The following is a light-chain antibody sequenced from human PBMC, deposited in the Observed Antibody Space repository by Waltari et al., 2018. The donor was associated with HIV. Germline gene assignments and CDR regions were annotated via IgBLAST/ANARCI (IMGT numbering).Light chain of an antibody. V-gene: IGLV1-44*01. CDR3: ASWDDSLNGPV. Sequence: QSVLTQPPSKSGTPGQRVTISCSGSSSNIGRNTVSWFQQFPGKAPKVLIYGKNQRPSGGPDRFSGSKSGTSASLAIGGLQSEDEADYYCASWDDSLNGPVFGGGTTLTVL. J-gene: IGLJ2*01. CDR1: SSNIGRNT. CDR2: GKN.